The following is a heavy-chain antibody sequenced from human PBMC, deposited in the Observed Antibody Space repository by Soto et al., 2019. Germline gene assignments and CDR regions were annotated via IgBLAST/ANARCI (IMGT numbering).Heavy chain of an antibody. V-gene: IGHV1-69*01. Sequence: QVQLVQSGAEVKKPGSSVKVSCKASGGTFSSYAISWVRQAPGQGLEWMGGIIPIFGTANYAQKFQGRVTITADESTSTAYMELSSLRAEDTAVYYCSRGRLGSGLDYFYYYYYYGMDVWGQGTTVTVSS. D-gene: IGHD6-19*01. CDR3: SRGRLGSGLDYFYYYYYYGMDV. CDR1: GGTFSSYA. J-gene: IGHJ6*02. CDR2: IIPIFGTA.